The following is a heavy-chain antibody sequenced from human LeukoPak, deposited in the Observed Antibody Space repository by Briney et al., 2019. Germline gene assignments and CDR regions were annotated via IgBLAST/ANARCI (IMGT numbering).Heavy chain of an antibody. V-gene: IGHV3-30*03. D-gene: IGHD2-15*01. CDR3: SGSRPTFDAFEI. J-gene: IGHJ3*02. CDR1: GFTFRSYG. CDR2: ISYDGDNK. Sequence: GGSLRLSCADSGFTFRSYGMHWVRQAPGKGLEWVAVISYDGDNKYYADSVKGRFTISRDNSKNTLYLQMNSLRLEDTAVYYCSGSRPTFDAFEIWGQGTMVTVSS.